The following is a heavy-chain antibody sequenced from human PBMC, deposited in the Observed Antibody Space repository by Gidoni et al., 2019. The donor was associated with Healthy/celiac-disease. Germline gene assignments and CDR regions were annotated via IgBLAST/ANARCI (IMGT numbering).Heavy chain of an antibody. J-gene: IGHJ6*02. Sequence: EVQLVESGGGLVQPGGSLRLSCAASGFTFSSYDMHWVRQATGKGLEWVSAIGTAGDTYYPGSVKGRFTISRENAKNSLYLQMNSLRAGDTAVYYCARGRYSSQMHYYGMDVWGQGTTVTVSS. CDR1: GFTFSSYD. D-gene: IGHD6-13*01. V-gene: IGHV3-13*01. CDR3: ARGRYSSQMHYYGMDV. CDR2: IGTAGDT.